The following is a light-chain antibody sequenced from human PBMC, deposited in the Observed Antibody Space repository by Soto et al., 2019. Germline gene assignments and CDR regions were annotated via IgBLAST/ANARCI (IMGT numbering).Light chain of an antibody. V-gene: IGKV1-33*01. J-gene: IGKJ5*01. CDR2: DSS. CDR1: QDITNY. Sequence: DIQMTQSPSSLSASVGDRVTIICQASQDITNYLNWYQQKPGKAPNLLIHDSSNLETGVPSRFSGSGTGTDFSFTISSLQPEDIATYYCQQYDTLPLTFGQGTRLEIK. CDR3: QQYDTLPLT.